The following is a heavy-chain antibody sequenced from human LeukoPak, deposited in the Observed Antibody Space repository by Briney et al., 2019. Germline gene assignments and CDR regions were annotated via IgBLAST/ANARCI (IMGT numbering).Heavy chain of an antibody. CDR1: GFTFSNYA. J-gene: IGHJ3*02. CDR2: INWNGGST. Sequence: AGGSLRLSCAASGFTFSNYAMTWVRQAPGKGLEWVSGINWNGGSTGYADSVKGRFTISRDNAKNSLYLQMNSLRAEDTALYYCARDGYWGAFDIWGQGTMVTVSS. V-gene: IGHV3-20*04. CDR3: ARDGYWGAFDI. D-gene: IGHD2-2*03.